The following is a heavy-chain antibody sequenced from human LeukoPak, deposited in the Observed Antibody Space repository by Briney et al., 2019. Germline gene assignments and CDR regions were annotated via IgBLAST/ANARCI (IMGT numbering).Heavy chain of an antibody. V-gene: IGHV3-21*04. Sequence: PGGSLRLSCEASGFTFTTYSMTWVRQAPGKGLEWVSIISSGSSAIFSADALKGRFTISRDNAKNSLYLQMNSLRAEDTAVYYCARQREMTTIFSALGYWGQGTLVTVSS. D-gene: IGHD5-24*01. CDR3: ARQREMTTIFSALGY. CDR1: GFTFTTYS. CDR2: ISSGSSAI. J-gene: IGHJ4*02.